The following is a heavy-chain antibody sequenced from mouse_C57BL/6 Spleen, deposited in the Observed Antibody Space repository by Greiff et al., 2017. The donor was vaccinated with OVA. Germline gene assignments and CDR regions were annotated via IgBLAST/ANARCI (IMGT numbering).Heavy chain of an antibody. D-gene: IGHD4-1*02. Sequence: DVQLQESGGDLVKPGGSLKLSCAASGFTFSSYGMSWVRQTPDKRLEWVATISSGGSYTYYPDSVKGRFTISRDNAKNTLYLQMSSLKSEDTAMYYCARMATGTSDYWGQGTTLTVSS. J-gene: IGHJ2*01. CDR1: GFTFSSYG. CDR2: ISSGGSYT. CDR3: ARMATGTSDY. V-gene: IGHV5-6*01.